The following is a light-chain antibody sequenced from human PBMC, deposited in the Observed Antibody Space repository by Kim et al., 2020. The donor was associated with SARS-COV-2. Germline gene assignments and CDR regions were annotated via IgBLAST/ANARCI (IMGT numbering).Light chain of an antibody. CDR2: GAS. Sequence: EIVMTQSPATLSVSPGERATLSCRASQTISSNLAWYQQKPGQAPRLLIYGASTRATGIPARFSGSGSGTEFTLTISNLQSEDFAVYYCQQYHDLLTFAPGTRLEIK. CDR3: QQYHDLLT. J-gene: IGKJ5*01. CDR1: QTISSN. V-gene: IGKV3-15*01.